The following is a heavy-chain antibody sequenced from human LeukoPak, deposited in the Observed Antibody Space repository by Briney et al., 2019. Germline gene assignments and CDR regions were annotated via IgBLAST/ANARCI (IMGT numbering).Heavy chain of an antibody. CDR2: ISSSSSTI. J-gene: IGHJ4*02. D-gene: IGHD5-12*01. CDR3: ARAPTYSGYVRPYYFDY. CDR1: GFTFSSHS. V-gene: IGHV3-48*04. Sequence: GSLRLSCAASGFTFSSHSMNWVRQAPGKGLEWVSYISSSSSTIYYADSVKGRFTISRDNAKNSLYLQMNSLRAEDTAVYYCARAPTYSGYVRPYYFDYWGQGTLVTVSS.